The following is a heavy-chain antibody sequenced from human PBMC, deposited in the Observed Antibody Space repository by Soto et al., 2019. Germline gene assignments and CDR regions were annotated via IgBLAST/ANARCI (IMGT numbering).Heavy chain of an antibody. CDR3: ASCRNYDYVWGSYRYYDWFDP. CDR1: GGSISSSNW. CDR2: IYHSGST. V-gene: IGHV4-4*02. J-gene: IGHJ5*02. Sequence: SETLSLTCAVSGGSISSSNWWSWVRQPPGKGLEWIGEIYHSGSTNYNPSIKSRVTISVDKSKNQFSLKLSSVTAADTAVYYCASCRNYDYVWGSYRYYDWFDPWGQGTLVTVSS. D-gene: IGHD3-16*02.